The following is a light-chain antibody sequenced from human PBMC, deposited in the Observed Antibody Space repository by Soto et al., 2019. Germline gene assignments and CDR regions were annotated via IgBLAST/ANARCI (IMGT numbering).Light chain of an antibody. V-gene: IGLV2-14*03. J-gene: IGLJ2*01. Sequence: QSALTQPASVSGSPGQSITISCTGTSNDVGGYNYVSWYQHHPGKAPKLMIYDVSTRPSGVSNRFSGSKSGNTASLTISGLQAEDEADYYCTSYLSTNVVFGGGTKVTVL. CDR1: SNDVGGYNY. CDR2: DVS. CDR3: TSYLSTNVV.